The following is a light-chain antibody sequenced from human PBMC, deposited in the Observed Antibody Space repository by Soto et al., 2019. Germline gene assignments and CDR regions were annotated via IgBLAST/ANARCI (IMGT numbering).Light chain of an antibody. J-gene: IGKJ1*01. CDR2: KAS. CDR1: RGISSF. V-gene: IGKV1-5*03. Sequence: IQFTQSPSSLSASVGDRVTVTCRASRGISSFLAWYQLKPGKAHKLLIYKASGLESGVPSRFSGSGSGTEFTLTINGLQPADFATYYCQQYNTFWTFGQGTKVDIK. CDR3: QQYNTFWT.